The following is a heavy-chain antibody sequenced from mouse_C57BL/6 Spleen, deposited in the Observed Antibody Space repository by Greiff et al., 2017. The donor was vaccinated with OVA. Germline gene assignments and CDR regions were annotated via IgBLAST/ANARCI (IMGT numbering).Heavy chain of an antibody. D-gene: IGHD2-3*01. Sequence: ESGPGLVKPSQSLSLTCSVTGYSITSGYYWNWIRQFPGNKLEWMGYISYDGSNNYNPSLKNRISITRDTSKNQFFLKLNSVTTEDTATYYCAREDGYLGYYFDYWGQGTTLTVSS. CDR3: AREDGYLGYYFDY. V-gene: IGHV3-6*01. CDR2: ISYDGSN. J-gene: IGHJ2*01. CDR1: GYSITSGYY.